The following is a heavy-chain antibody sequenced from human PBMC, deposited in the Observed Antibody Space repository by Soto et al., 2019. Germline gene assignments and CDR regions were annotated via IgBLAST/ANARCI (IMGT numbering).Heavy chain of an antibody. J-gene: IGHJ4*02. Sequence: SVKVSCKASGGTFSSYAISWVRQAPGQGLEWMGGIIPIFGTANYAQKFQGRVTITADESTSTAYMELSSLRSEDTAVYYCARKYRTEYYFDYWGQGTLVTVSS. CDR1: GGTFSSYA. V-gene: IGHV1-69*13. CDR3: ARKYRTEYYFDY. CDR2: IIPIFGTA. D-gene: IGHD6-6*01.